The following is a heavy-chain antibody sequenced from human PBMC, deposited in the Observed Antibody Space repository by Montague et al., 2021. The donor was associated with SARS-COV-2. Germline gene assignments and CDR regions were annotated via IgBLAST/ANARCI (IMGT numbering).Heavy chain of an antibody. CDR1: GFSLTSFGEA. Sequence: PALVKPTQTLMLTCTLSGFSLTSFGEAVGWVRQPPGKALEWLAFIYWDSHVRFRPSLKSRLTITKDVYKNQVVLTMINMDPVDTATYFCARGRRHIVPPNCLDPWGQGILVTVSS. CDR3: ARGRRHIVPPNCLDP. V-gene: IGHV2-5*02. CDR2: IYWDSHV. J-gene: IGHJ5*02. D-gene: IGHD3-16*02.